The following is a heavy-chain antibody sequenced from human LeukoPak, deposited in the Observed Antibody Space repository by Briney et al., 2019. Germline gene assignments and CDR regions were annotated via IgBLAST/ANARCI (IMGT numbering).Heavy chain of an antibody. CDR2: INPNSGGT. CDR3: ARDLQQLVVDY. V-gene: IGHV1-2*02. Sequence: ASVTVSFKSSVYTFTIYYMHWVRQAPGQGLEWMGWINPNSGGTNYAQKFQGRVTMTRDTSISTAYMELSRLRSDDTAVYYCARDLQQLVVDYWGQGTLVTVSS. J-gene: IGHJ4*02. CDR1: VYTFTIYY. D-gene: IGHD6-13*01.